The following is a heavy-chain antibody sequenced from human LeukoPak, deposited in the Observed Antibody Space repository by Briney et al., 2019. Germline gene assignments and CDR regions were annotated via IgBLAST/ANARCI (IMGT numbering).Heavy chain of an antibody. V-gene: IGHV3-74*01. Sequence: SGGSLRLSCAASGFTFSSYWMHWVRQAPGKGLVWVSRINSDGSSTNYADSVKGRFTISRDNAKNTLYLQMNSLRAEDTAVYYCAREDLIAAAGGWFDPWGQGTLVTVSS. CDR1: GFTFSSYW. D-gene: IGHD6-13*01. J-gene: IGHJ5*02. CDR2: INSDGSST. CDR3: AREDLIAAAGGWFDP.